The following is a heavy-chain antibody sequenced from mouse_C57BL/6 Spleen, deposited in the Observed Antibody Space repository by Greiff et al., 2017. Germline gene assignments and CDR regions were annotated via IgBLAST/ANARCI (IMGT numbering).Heavy chain of an antibody. J-gene: IGHJ2*01. V-gene: IGHV1-59*01. D-gene: IGHD1-1*01. Sequence: VQLQQPGAELVRPGTSVKLSCKASGYTFTSYWMHWVKQRPGQGLEWIGVIDPSDSYTNYNQKFKGKATLTVDTSSSTAYMQLSSLTSEDSAVYYCARSPATTVVPYYFDYWGQGTTLTVSS. CDR3: ARSPATTVVPYYFDY. CDR2: IDPSDSYT. CDR1: GYTFTSYW.